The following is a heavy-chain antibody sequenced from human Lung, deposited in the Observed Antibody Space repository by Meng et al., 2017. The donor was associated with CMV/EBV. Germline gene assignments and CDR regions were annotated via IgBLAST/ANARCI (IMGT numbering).Heavy chain of an antibody. V-gene: IGHV1-2*02. Sequence: ASVKVSCKASGYFFTGHFVHWVRQAPGQGLEWMGWINPNSGGTKYTQKFQGRVTMTRDTSISTVYMELSGLRSDDTAMYYCARAKDTTSADYYNYGIDVWGQGTTVTVSS. CDR2: INPNSGGT. J-gene: IGHJ6*02. CDR3: ARAKDTTSADYYNYGIDV. CDR1: GYFFTGHF. D-gene: IGHD1-14*01.